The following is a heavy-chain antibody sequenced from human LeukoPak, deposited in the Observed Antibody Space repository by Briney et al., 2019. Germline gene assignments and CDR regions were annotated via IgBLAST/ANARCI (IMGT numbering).Heavy chain of an antibody. J-gene: IGHJ3*02. V-gene: IGHV3-64*02. CDR3: ATNSTTGTSGAFDI. CDR2: ISSNGGST. D-gene: IGHD1-1*01. Sequence: GGSLRLSCAPSGFTFSSYAMHWVRQAPGKGLEYVSGISSNGGSTYYAGSLKARFTISRDNSKNTLFLQMGSLRAEDMAVCYCATNSTTGTSGAFDIWGQGTMVTVSS. CDR1: GFTFSSYA.